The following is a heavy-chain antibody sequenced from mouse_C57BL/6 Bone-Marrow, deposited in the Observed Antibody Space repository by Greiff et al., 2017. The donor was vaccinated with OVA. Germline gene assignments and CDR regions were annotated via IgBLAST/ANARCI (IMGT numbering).Heavy chain of an antibody. CDR2: IYPGNSDT. D-gene: IGHD1-1*01. CDR3: YYYGSSYGYFDV. Sequence: VHVKQSGPVLARPGASVKMSCKTSGYTFTSYWMHWVKQRPGQGLEWIGAIYPGNSDTSYNQKFKGKAKLTAVTSASTAYMELSSLTNEDSAVYYCYYYGSSYGYFDVWGTGTTVTVSS. V-gene: IGHV1-5*01. J-gene: IGHJ1*03. CDR1: GYTFTSYW.